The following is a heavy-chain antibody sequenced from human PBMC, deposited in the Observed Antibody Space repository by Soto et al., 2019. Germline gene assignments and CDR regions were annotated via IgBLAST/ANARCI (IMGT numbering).Heavy chain of an antibody. CDR2: FDPEDGET. CDR1: GYTLTELS. V-gene: IGHV1-24*01. CDR3: ATAKDIVLMGPYAFDI. D-gene: IGHD2-8*01. J-gene: IGHJ3*02. Sequence: ASGKVCCKVSGYTLTELSMHWVRQAPGKGLEWMGGFDPEDGETIYAQKFQGRVTMTEDTSTDTAYMELSSLRSEDTAVYYCATAKDIVLMGPYAFDIWGQGTMVTVSS.